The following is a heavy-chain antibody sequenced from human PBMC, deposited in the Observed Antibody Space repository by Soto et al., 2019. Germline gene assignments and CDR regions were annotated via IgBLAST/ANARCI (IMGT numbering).Heavy chain of an antibody. Sequence: QVQLQESGPGLVQPSGTLSLTCAVSSGSITSSNWWSWVRQPPGRGLEWIGEVYHSGSTSYNPSLKNRVTMSVDKSKNQFSLKLSSVTAADTAVYYCARAVAGIPYLASWGQGILVTVSS. V-gene: IGHV4-4*02. CDR2: VYHSGST. D-gene: IGHD6-19*01. CDR1: SGSITSSNW. CDR3: ARAVAGIPYLAS. J-gene: IGHJ4*02.